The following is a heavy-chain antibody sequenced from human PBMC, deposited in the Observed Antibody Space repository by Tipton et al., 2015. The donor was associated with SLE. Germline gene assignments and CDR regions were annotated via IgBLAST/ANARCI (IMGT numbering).Heavy chain of an antibody. CDR2: INHSGST. J-gene: IGHJ4*02. Sequence: TLSLTCAVYGGSFSSYYWSWIRQPPGKGLEWIGEINHSGSTNYNPSLKSRVTISVDTSKNQFSLKPSSVTAADTAVYYCARDVAVAGTPFDYWGQGTLVTVSS. V-gene: IGHV4-34*01. CDR3: ARDVAVAGTPFDY. CDR1: GGSFSSYY. D-gene: IGHD6-19*01.